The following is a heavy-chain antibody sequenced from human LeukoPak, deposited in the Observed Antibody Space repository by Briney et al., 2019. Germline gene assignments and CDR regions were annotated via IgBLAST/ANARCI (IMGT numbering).Heavy chain of an antibody. J-gene: IGHJ5*02. Sequence: PGGSLRLSCAASGFTFSSYSMNWVRQAPGKGLEWVSSISSSSSYIYYADSVKGRFTISRDNAKNSLYLQMNSLRAEDTAVYYCARDLHYVDNWFDPWGQGTLVTVSS. D-gene: IGHD4-17*01. CDR2: ISSSSSYI. CDR1: GFTFSSYS. CDR3: ARDLHYVDNWFDP. V-gene: IGHV3-21*01.